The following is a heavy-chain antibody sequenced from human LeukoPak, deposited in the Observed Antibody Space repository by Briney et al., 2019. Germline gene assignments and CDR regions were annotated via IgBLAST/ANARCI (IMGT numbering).Heavy chain of an antibody. CDR2: ISSSRSYI. V-gene: IGHV3-21*01. CDR3: SFQSEDGIRYFDWLLPFDY. D-gene: IGHD3-9*01. Sequence: PGGSLRLSCAASGLTFSSYSMNWVRQAPGNGLEWVSSISSSRSYIYYADSVKGRFTISRDNAKNSLYLQMNSLRAEDTAVYYFSFQSEDGIRYFDWLLPFDYWGQGTLVTVSS. J-gene: IGHJ4*02. CDR1: GLTFSSYS.